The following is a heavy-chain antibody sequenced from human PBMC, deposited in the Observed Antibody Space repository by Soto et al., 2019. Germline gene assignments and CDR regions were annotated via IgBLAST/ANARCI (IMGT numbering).Heavy chain of an antibody. CDR2: INSGGNT. J-gene: IGHJ4*02. CDR1: GVTVSSSY. CDR3: AREVDAGTFQSDF. Sequence: PGGSLRLSCAASGVTVSSSYMSWVRQAPGKGLEWVSGINSGGNTYYADSVKGRFTISRDNSKNILLLQMNSLRAEDTAVYYCAREVDAGTFQSDFWGQGALVTVSS. D-gene: IGHD6-13*01. V-gene: IGHV3-66*01.